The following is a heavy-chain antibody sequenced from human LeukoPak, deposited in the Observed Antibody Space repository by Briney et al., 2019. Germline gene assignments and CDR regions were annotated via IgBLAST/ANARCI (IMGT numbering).Heavy chain of an antibody. J-gene: IGHJ4*02. D-gene: IGHD3-22*01. Sequence: ASVKVSCKASGYTFTGYYMHWVRQAPGQGLEWMGWINPNSGGTNYAQKFQGRVTMTRDTSISTAYMELSRLRSDDTAVYYCARAGDLYYYDSSGYYFDYWGQGTLVTVSS. CDR3: ARAGDLYYYDSSGYYFDY. CDR2: INPNSGGT. V-gene: IGHV1-2*02. CDR1: GYTFTGYY.